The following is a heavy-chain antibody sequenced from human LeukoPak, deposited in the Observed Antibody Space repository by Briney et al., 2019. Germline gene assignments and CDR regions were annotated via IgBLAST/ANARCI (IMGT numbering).Heavy chain of an antibody. J-gene: IGHJ6*02. Sequence: ASVKVSCKASGGTFSSYAISWVRQAPGQGLEWMGRIIPILGIANYAQKFQGRVTITADKSTSTAYMELSSLRSEDTAVYYCARDQLDFTMVRESMDVWGQGTTVTVSS. CDR1: GGTFSSYA. CDR3: ARDQLDFTMVRESMDV. CDR2: IIPILGIA. D-gene: IGHD3-10*01. V-gene: IGHV1-69*04.